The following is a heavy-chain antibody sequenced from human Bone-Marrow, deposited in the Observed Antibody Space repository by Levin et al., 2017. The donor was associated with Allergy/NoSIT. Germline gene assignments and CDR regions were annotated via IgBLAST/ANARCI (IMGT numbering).Heavy chain of an antibody. CDR1: GYTFTSYD. CDR2: MNPNSGNT. V-gene: IGHV1-8*01. J-gene: IGHJ4*02. Sequence: GESLKISCKASGYTFTSYDINWVRQATGQGLEWMGWMNPNSGNTGYAQKFQGRVTMTRNTSISTAYMELSSLRSEDTAVYYCARGRAAAGTSNKYFDYWGQGTLVTVSS. CDR3: ARGRAAAGTSNKYFDY. D-gene: IGHD6-13*01.